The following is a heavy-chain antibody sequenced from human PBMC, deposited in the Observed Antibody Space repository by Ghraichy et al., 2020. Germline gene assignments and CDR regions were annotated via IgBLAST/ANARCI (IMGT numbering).Heavy chain of an antibody. J-gene: IGHJ4*02. V-gene: IGHV1-8*01. CDR2: VNLHSGNT. CDR3: ARSQWDVLAFDY. D-gene: IGHD1-26*01. Sequence: ASVKVSCKAFGYTFSSYDINWVRQASGQGLEWMGWVNLHSGNTVNAQKFQGRVTMTRNTSISTAYMEVSSLRSEDTAVYYCARSQWDVLAFDYWGQGTLVTVSS. CDR1: GYTFSSYD.